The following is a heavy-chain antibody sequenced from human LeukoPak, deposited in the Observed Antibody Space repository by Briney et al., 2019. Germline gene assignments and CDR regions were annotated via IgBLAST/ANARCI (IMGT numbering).Heavy chain of an antibody. CDR1: GGSISSSSYY. Sequence: KPSETLSLTCTVSGGSISSSSYYWGWIRRPPGKGLEWIGSIYYSGSTYYNPSLKSRVTISVDTSKNQFSLKLSSVTAADTAVYYCATPTYHYYDSSGYYGDYWGQGTLVTVSS. V-gene: IGHV4-39*01. CDR2: IYYSGST. CDR3: ATPTYHYYDSSGYYGDY. J-gene: IGHJ4*02. D-gene: IGHD3-22*01.